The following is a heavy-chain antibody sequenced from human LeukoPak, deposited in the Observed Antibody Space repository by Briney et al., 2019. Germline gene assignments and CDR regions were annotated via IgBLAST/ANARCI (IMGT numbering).Heavy chain of an antibody. CDR2: INHSGST. CDR1: GGSFSGYY. Sequence: SETLSLTCAVYGGSFSGYYWSWIRQPPGKGLEWHGEINHSGSTNYNPSLKSRVTISVDTSKNQFSLKLSSVTAADTAVYYCARGVMYSSRKGNWFDPWGQGTLVTVSS. V-gene: IGHV4-34*01. D-gene: IGHD6-19*01. J-gene: IGHJ5*02. CDR3: ARGVMYSSRKGNWFDP.